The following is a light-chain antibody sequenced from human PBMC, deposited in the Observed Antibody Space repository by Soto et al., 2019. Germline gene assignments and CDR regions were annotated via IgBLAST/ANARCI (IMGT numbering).Light chain of an antibody. V-gene: IGLV2-14*01. CDR1: SSDVGGYNY. Sequence: QSALTQPASVSGSPGQSITISCTGTSSDVGGYNYVSWYQQHPGKAPKLMIYDVSNRPSGVSNRFSGSKSSNTASLTISGLQAEDEADYYCSSYTSSSNVVFGGGTQLTVL. CDR2: DVS. J-gene: IGLJ2*01. CDR3: SSYTSSSNVV.